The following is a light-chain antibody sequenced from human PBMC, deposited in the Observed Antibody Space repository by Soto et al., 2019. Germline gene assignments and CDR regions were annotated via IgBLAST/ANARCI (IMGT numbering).Light chain of an antibody. CDR1: ESVTNK. J-gene: IGKJ2*01. Sequence: ETVMTQSPATLSVSPGEGATLSCRASESVTNKLAWYQQKPGQAPRLLIYGASTRATDIPARFSGSGSGTEFTITISSLQSEDFAVYYCQQYNNWPPLYTFGQGTKLDIK. V-gene: IGKV3-15*01. CDR3: QQYNNWPPLYT. CDR2: GAS.